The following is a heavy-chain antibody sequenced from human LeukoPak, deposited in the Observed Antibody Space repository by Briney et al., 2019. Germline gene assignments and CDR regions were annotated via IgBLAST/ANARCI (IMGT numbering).Heavy chain of an antibody. CDR3: ARSKTTVTGIDY. CDR2: NYYSGST. V-gene: IGHV4-61*01. CDR1: GGSVSSGSYS. D-gene: IGHD4-11*01. Sequence: SETLSLTCTVSGGSVSSGSYSWSWIRQPPGKGLEWIGYNYYSGSTNYNPSLKSRVTISVDTSKNQFSLKLSSVTAADTAVYYCARSKTTVTGIDYWGQGTLVTVSS. J-gene: IGHJ4*02.